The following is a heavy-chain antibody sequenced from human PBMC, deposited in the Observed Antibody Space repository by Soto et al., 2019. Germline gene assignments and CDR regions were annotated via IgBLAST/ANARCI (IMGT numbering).Heavy chain of an antibody. CDR3: ARDQATHYDYIWGHSTGWFDP. Sequence: PGGSMRLSCAASGFTFSSYSMNWVRQAPGKGLEWVSYISSSSSTIYYADSVKGRFTISRDNAKNSLYLQMNSLRAEDTAVYYCARDQATHYDYIWGHSTGWFDPWGQGTLVTVSS. D-gene: IGHD3-16*01. J-gene: IGHJ5*02. CDR1: GFTFSSYS. CDR2: ISSSSSTI. V-gene: IGHV3-48*01.